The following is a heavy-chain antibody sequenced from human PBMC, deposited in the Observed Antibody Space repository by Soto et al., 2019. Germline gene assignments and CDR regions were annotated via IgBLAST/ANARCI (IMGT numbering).Heavy chain of an antibody. CDR3: AKDLPTYYYDSSGPPHDAFDI. CDR1: GFTFSSYA. J-gene: IGHJ3*02. D-gene: IGHD3-22*01. Sequence: GGSLRLSCAASGFTFSSYAMSWVRQAPGKGLEWVSAISGSGGSTYYADSVKGRFTISRDNSKNTLYLQMNSLRAEDTAVYYCAKDLPTYYYDSSGPPHDAFDIWGQGTMVTVSS. V-gene: IGHV3-23*01. CDR2: ISGSGGST.